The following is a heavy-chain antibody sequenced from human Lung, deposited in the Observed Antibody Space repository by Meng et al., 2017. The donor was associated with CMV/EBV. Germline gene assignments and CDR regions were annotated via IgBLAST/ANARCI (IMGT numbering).Heavy chain of an antibody. D-gene: IGHD3-10*01. Sequence: SXXVSXXASGYTFTGYNIHWVRQAPGQGLEWMGWINPNTGDTKYAQKFQGRVTLTRDTSISTAYMELSRLKSDDTAVFFCARLFHTSLGTNYYYGMDVWXQGTMVTVSS. V-gene: IGHV1-2*02. CDR2: INPNTGDT. J-gene: IGHJ6*02. CDR3: ARLFHTSLGTNYYYGMDV. CDR1: GYTFTGYN.